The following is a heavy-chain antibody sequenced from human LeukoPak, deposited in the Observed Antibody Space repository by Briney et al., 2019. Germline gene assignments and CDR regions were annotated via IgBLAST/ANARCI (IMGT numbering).Heavy chain of an antibody. D-gene: IGHD6-6*01. CDR3: ARDRGTTSSAGYYFDT. V-gene: IGHV3-33*01. J-gene: IGHJ4*02. Sequence: GGSLRLSCAASGFTFSSFGMHWVRQAPGKGLEWVAIIWYDGSNKYYADSVKGRFTVSRDNSKNTLHLQVNSLRAEDTAVYYCARDRGTTSSAGYYFDTWGQGALVTVSS. CDR1: GFTFSSFG. CDR2: IWYDGSNK.